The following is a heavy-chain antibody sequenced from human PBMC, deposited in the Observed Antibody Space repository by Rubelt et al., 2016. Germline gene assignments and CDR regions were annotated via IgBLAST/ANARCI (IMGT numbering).Heavy chain of an antibody. J-gene: IGHJ4*02. CDR3: ARVGDILIPTYTFDY. V-gene: IGHV1-18*01. Sequence: NYAQKLQGRVTMTTDTSTSTAYMELRSLRSDDTAVYYCARVGDILIPTYTFDYWGQGTLVTVSS. D-gene: IGHD3-9*01.